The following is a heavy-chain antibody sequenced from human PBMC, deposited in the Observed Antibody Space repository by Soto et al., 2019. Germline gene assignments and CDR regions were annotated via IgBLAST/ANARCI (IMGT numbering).Heavy chain of an antibody. CDR3: AREVGHMDV. J-gene: IGHJ6*02. CDR1: GYTFTTYG. V-gene: IGHV1-18*04. CDR2: VSPYNGDT. D-gene: IGHD2-2*01. Sequence: ASVKVSCKASGYTFTTYGVNWVRQAPGQGLEWMGWVSPYNGDTAYAQNFQGRVTMTTDTSTRTAYMELRSLRSDDTAVYYCAREVGHMDVWGQGTTVTVSS.